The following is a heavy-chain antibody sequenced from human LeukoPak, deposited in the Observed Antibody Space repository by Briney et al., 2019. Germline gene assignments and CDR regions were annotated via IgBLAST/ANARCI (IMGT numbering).Heavy chain of an antibody. J-gene: IGHJ6*02. CDR1: GFPFSSFA. V-gene: IGHV3-66*01. CDR3: ARDLVVATAQDYYYYGMDV. CDR2: IYSGGST. D-gene: IGHD5-12*01. Sequence: GGSLRLSCTASGFPFSSFAMSWVRQAPGKGLEWVSVIYSGGSTYYADSVKGRFTISRDNSKNTLYLQMNSLRAEDTAVYYCARDLVVATAQDYYYYGMDVWGQGTAVTVSS.